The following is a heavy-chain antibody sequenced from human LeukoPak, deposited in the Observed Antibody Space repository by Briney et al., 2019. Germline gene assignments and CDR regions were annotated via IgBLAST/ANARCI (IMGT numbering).Heavy chain of an antibody. V-gene: IGHV3-74*01. CDR1: GFTFSDYW. CDR3: AREGREVAGLQY. J-gene: IGHJ4*02. Sequence: TGGSLRLSCAASGFTFSDYWMYWVRQAPGKRPVWVSRINREGSSTTYADSVKGRFTISRDNARNTLYLQMISLRIEDAAVYYCAREGREVAGLQYWGQGTLVTVSS. CDR2: INREGSST. D-gene: IGHD6-19*01.